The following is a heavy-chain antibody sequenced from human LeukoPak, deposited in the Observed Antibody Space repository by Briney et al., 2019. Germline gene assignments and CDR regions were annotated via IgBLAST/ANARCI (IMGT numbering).Heavy chain of an antibody. CDR2: IYYSGST. CDR3: ARGGYYYDSSGYYY. CDR1: GGSISSSSYY. D-gene: IGHD3-22*01. V-gene: IGHV4-39*01. Sequence: SETLSLTCTISGGSISSSSYYWGWIRQPPGKGLEWIGSIYYSGSTYYNPSLKSRVTISVDTSKNQFSLKLSSVTAADTAVYYCARGGYYYDSSGYYYWGQGTLVTVSS. J-gene: IGHJ4*02.